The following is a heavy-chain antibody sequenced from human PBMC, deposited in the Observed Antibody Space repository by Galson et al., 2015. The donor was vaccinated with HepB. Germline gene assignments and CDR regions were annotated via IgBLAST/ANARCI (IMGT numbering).Heavy chain of an antibody. CDR3: ARERWIPDYSDIAGSYVKVLDY. CDR2: INPDNGGT. CDR1: GYSFNGYY. V-gene: IGHV1-2*06. D-gene: IGHD3-22*01. Sequence: SVKVSCKASGYSFNGYYLHWVRQAPGQGLEWMGRINPDNGGTNYAQKFQGRVAMTRDTSINTAYLNLSRLRSDDTAVYYCARERWIPDYSDIAGSYVKVLDYWGRGSLVTVSS. J-gene: IGHJ4*02.